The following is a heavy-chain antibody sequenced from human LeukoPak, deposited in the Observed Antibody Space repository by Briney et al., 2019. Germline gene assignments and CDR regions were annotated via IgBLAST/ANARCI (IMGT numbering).Heavy chain of an antibody. D-gene: IGHD1-26*01. V-gene: IGHV3-15*05. CDR3: ATDLRWELQFTLDY. CDR1: GFTFNNAW. Sequence: PGGSLRLSCAASGFTFNNAWMAWVRQVPGKGLEWIGRSKTKTDGGTTDYAAPVKGRFTISRDDSKNTLYLQMNSLKIDDTAVYYCATDLRWELQFTLDYWGQGTLVTVSS. J-gene: IGHJ4*02. CDR2: SKTKTDGGTT.